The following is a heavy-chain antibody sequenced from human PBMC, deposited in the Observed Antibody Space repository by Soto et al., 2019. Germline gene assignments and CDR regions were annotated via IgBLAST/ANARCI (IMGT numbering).Heavy chain of an antibody. Sequence: QVQLVQSGAEVKKPGSSVKVSCKASGVTFSSYAISWVRQAPGQGLEWMGGIIPIFGTANYAQKFQGRVTITADESTSTAYMELSSLRAEDAAVYYCARGLYSDVWASYRGSYYYYGMDVWGQGTTVTVSS. CDR1: GVTFSSYA. D-gene: IGHD3-16*02. CDR3: ARGLYSDVWASYRGSYYYYGMDV. J-gene: IGHJ6*02. CDR2: IIPIFGTA. V-gene: IGHV1-69*01.